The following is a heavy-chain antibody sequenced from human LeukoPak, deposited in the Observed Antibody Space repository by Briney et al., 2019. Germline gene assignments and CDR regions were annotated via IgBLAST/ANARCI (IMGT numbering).Heavy chain of an antibody. V-gene: IGHV4-4*02. CDR1: GDSISSDIW. J-gene: IGHJ4*02. D-gene: IGHD6-19*01. CDR2: IYYSGST. CDR3: ATSSSGWYYFDY. Sequence: SGTLSLTCAVSGDSISSDIWWNWVRQPPGKGLEWIGSIYYSGSTYYNPSLKSRVTISVDTSKNQFSLKLSSVTAADTAVYYCATSSSGWYYFDYWGQGTLVTVSS.